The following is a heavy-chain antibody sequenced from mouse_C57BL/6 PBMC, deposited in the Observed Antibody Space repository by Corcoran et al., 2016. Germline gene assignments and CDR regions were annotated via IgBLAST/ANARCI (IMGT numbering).Heavy chain of an antibody. CDR2: IYPRSGNT. CDR3: ARGELPYYAMYY. CDR1: GYTFTSYG. Sequence: QVQLQQSGAELARPGASVKLSCKASGYTFTSYGISWVKQRTGQGLEWIGEIYPRSGNTYYNEKFKGKATLTADISSSTAYMELRSLTSEDSAVYFCARGELPYYAMYYWGQGTSVTVSS. V-gene: IGHV1-81*01. J-gene: IGHJ4*01.